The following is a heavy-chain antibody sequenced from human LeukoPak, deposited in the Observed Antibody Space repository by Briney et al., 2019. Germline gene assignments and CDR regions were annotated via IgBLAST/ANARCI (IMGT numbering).Heavy chain of an antibody. CDR1: GFIFIGYG. CDR3: AKEGAASWDVDV. CDR2: IRPDGHNK. D-gene: IGHD3-3*02. V-gene: IGHV3-30*02. J-gene: IGHJ6*04. Sequence: GGSLRLSCAASGFIFIGYGMHWVRQAPGKGPEWVAFIRPDGHNKYYADSVKGGFMISRDNSKNTVDLQMNSLRGDDTAMYYCAKEGAASWDVDVWGKGTTVTVSS.